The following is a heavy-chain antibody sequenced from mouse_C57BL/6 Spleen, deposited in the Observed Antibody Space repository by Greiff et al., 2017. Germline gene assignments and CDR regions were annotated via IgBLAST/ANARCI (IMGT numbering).Heavy chain of an antibody. CDR2: ISSGSSTI. Sequence: EVNLVESGGGLVKPGGSLKLSCAASGFTFSDYGMHWVRQAPEKGLEWVAYISSGSSTIYYADTVKGRFTISRDNAKNTLFLQMTSLRSEDTAMYYCARDYYGSSWYYAMDYWGQGTSVTVSS. CDR1: GFTFSDYG. CDR3: ARDYYGSSWYYAMDY. V-gene: IGHV5-17*01. D-gene: IGHD1-1*01. J-gene: IGHJ4*01.